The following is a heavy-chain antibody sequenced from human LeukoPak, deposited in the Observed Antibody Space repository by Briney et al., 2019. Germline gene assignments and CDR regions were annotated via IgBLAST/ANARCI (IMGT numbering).Heavy chain of an antibody. V-gene: IGHV4-39*01. CDR1: SGSISSSTHY. Sequence: SETLSLTCTVSSGSISSSTHYWGWIRQPPGKGLEWIGSFYYSGSTYYNPSLKSRVTIYVDTSKNQFSLKLSSVTATDTAVYYCARDSSGWSNFDFWGQGTLVTVSS. CDR2: FYYSGST. D-gene: IGHD6-19*01. CDR3: ARDSSGWSNFDF. J-gene: IGHJ4*02.